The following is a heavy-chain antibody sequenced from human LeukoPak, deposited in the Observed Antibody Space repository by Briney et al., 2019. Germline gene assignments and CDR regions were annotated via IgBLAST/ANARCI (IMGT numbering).Heavy chain of an antibody. CDR2: IYHSGST. CDR3: ARDPPYYFDY. Sequence: PSETLSLTCTVSGGSISSGDYYWSWIRQPPGKGLEWIGYIYHSGSTYYNPSLKSRVTISVDRSKNQFSLKLSSVTAADTAVYYCARDPPYYFDYWGQGTLVTVSS. J-gene: IGHJ4*02. V-gene: IGHV4-30-2*01. CDR1: GGSISSGDYY.